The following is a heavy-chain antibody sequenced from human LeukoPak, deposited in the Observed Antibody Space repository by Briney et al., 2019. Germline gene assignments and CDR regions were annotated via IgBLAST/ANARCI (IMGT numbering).Heavy chain of an antibody. D-gene: IGHD3-10*01. CDR3: ARDRREGLLLWFGELGY. Sequence: GGSLRLSCAASGFTFSSYSMNWVRQAPGKGLEWVSSIGSSSSYIYYADSVKGRFTISRDNAKNSLYLQMNSLRAEDTAVYYCARDRREGLLLWFGELGYWGQGTLVTVSS. J-gene: IGHJ4*02. V-gene: IGHV3-21*01. CDR2: IGSSSSYI. CDR1: GFTFSSYS.